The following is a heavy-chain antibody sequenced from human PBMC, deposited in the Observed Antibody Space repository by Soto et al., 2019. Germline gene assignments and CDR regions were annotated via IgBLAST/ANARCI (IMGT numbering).Heavy chain of an antibody. J-gene: IGHJ4*02. CDR1: GYTFTNYY. V-gene: IGHV1-46*01. CDR3: ASGPVVVAATRYDY. CDR2: INPGGGRT. D-gene: IGHD2-15*01. Sequence: GASVKVSCKASGYTFTNYYIHWVRQAPGQGLEWMGIINPGGGRTNYAQKFQGRVTMTRDTSTSTVYLELSSLRSDDTAVYYCASGPVVVAATRYDYWGQGTLVTVSS.